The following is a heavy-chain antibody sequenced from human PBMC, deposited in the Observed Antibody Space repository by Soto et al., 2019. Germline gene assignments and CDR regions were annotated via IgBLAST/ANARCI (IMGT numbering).Heavy chain of an antibody. D-gene: IGHD3-10*01. V-gene: IGHV3-30*03. J-gene: IGHJ4*02. CDR3: GRDWVWFGAHPIDN. CDR2: ISYDGSIE. Sequence: QVQVVESGGGVVQPGRSLRLSCAASGFTFSNYGMHWVRQAPGKGLDRVAVISYDGSIEYYSESVKGRFTMSRDNSENTVYLQMNSLRTEDTAVYFCGRDWVWFGAHPIDNWGQGTLVTVSS. CDR1: GFTFSNYG.